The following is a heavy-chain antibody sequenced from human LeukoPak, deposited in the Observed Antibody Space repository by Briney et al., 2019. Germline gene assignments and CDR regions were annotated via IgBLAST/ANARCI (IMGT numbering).Heavy chain of an antibody. V-gene: IGHV1-2*02. CDR1: GYTFTGYY. CDR3: ARGFLGDSSGYYYGGFDY. CDR2: INLNSGGT. D-gene: IGHD3-22*01. J-gene: IGHJ4*02. Sequence: ASVKVSCKASGYTFTGYYMHWVRQAPGQGLEWMGWINLNSGGTNYAQKFQGRVTMTRDTSISTAYMELSRLRSDDTAVYYCARGFLGDSSGYYYGGFDYWGQGTLVTVSS.